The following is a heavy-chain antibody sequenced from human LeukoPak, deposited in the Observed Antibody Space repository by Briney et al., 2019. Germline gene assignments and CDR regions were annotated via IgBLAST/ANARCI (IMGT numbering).Heavy chain of an antibody. CDR2: ISYDGRNK. CDR3: ARAGGSSGWYVWYFDY. CDR1: GFTFSSYA. Sequence: PGGSLRLSCAASGFTFSSYAMHRVRQAPGKGLEWVAVISYDGRNKYYADSVTGRFTISRDNSKNTLYLQMNSLRAEDTAVYYCARAGGSSGWYVWYFDYWGQGTLVTVSS. J-gene: IGHJ4*02. D-gene: IGHD6-19*01. V-gene: IGHV3-30*01.